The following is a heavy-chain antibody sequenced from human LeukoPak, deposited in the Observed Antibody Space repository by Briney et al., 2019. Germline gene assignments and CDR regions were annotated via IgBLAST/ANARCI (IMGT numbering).Heavy chain of an antibody. CDR1: GFSFGIYW. CDR2: IQQDGSET. CDR3: ARDGGGSDY. J-gene: IGHJ4*02. Sequence: PGGSLRLSCAASGFSFGIYWMSWVRQAPGKGLEWVAYIQQDGSETYYADSVKGRFTISRDNAKTSLHLQMNSLRVEDTAVYYCARDGGGSDYWGQGTQVTVSS. V-gene: IGHV3-7*01. D-gene: IGHD3-16*01.